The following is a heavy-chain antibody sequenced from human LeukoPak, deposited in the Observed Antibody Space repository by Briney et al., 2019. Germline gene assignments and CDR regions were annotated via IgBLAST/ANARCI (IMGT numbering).Heavy chain of an antibody. D-gene: IGHD3-3*01. J-gene: IGHJ4*02. CDR3: ARVPGRFLELFDY. CDR1: GDSIINYY. V-gene: IGHV4-4*07. Sequence: SETLSLTCSVSGDSIINYYWMWLRQPAGKGLEWIGRIYLSDNTNYNSPSLRSRVTMSPDTSMNRFSLKLSSVTAAHTAVYYCARVPGRFLELFDYWGQGTLVTVSS. CDR2: IYLSDNT.